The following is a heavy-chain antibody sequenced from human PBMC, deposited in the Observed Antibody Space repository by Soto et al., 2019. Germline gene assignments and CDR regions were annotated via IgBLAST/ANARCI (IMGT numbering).Heavy chain of an antibody. Sequence: QVQLVESGGGVVQPGRSLRLSCAASGFTFSSYGMHWVRQAPGKGLEGVAVISYDGSNKYYADSVKGRFTISRDNSKNTLYLQMNSLRAEDTAVYYCAKDQYSSSLDAFDIWGQGTMVTVSS. J-gene: IGHJ3*02. V-gene: IGHV3-30*18. CDR3: AKDQYSSSLDAFDI. CDR1: GFTFSSYG. CDR2: ISYDGSNK. D-gene: IGHD6-13*01.